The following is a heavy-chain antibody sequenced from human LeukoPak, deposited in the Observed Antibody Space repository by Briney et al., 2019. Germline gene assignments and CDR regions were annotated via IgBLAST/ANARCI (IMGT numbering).Heavy chain of an antibody. CDR1: GGSISSSSYY. CDR2: IYYSGST. V-gene: IGHV4-39*07. D-gene: IGHD6-13*01. Sequence: SETLSLTCTVSGGSISSSSYYWGWIRQPPGKGLEWIGSIYYSGSTYYNPSLKSRVTISVDTSKNQFSLKLSSVTAADTAVYYCARDYPDSSSWYENNWFDPWGQGTLVTVSS. J-gene: IGHJ5*02. CDR3: ARDYPDSSSWYENNWFDP.